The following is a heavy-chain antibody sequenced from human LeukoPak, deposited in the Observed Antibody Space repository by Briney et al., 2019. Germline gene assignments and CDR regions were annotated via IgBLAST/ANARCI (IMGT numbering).Heavy chain of an antibody. D-gene: IGHD3-16*01. CDR1: GVSISSGGYS. Sequence: SQTLSLTCAVSGVSISSGGYSWSWIRQPPGKGLEWIGYIYHSGSTYYNPPLKSRITISVDRSKNQFSLKLSSVTAAATAVYYCARVWGYFDYWGQGTLVTVSS. CDR3: ARVWGYFDY. V-gene: IGHV4-30-2*01. CDR2: IYHSGST. J-gene: IGHJ4*02.